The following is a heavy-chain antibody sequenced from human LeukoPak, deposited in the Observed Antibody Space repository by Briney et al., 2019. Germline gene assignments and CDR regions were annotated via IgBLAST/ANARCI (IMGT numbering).Heavy chain of an antibody. J-gene: IGHJ6*03. V-gene: IGHV1-46*01. Sequence: ASVKVSCKASGYTFTSYYMHWVRQAPGQGLEWMGIINPSGGSTSYAQKFQGRVTMTRDMSTSTVYMELSSLRSEDTAVYYCARDPDPHYYDSSGYYLGYHYYMDVWGKGTTVTVSS. CDR2: INPSGGST. CDR3: ARDPDPHYYDSSGYYLGYHYYMDV. D-gene: IGHD3-22*01. CDR1: GYTFTSYY.